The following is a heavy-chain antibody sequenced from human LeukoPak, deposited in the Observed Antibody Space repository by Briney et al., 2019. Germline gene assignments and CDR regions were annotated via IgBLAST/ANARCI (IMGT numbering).Heavy chain of an antibody. CDR1: GYTFTSYG. CDR2: ISAYNGNT. D-gene: IGHD3-3*01. CDR3: ARAARRLNYYYYGMDV. V-gene: IGHV1-18*01. Sequence: ASVKVSCKASGYTFTSYGISWVRQAPGQGLEWMGWISAYNGNTNYAQELQGRVTMTTDTSTSTAYMELRSLRSDDTGVYYCARAARRLNYYYYGMDVWGQGTTVTVSS. J-gene: IGHJ6*02.